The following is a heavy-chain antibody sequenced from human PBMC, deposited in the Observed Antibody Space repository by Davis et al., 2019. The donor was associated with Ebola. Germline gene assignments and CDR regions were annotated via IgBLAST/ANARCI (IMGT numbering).Heavy chain of an antibody. CDR2: INAGNGNT. D-gene: IGHD6-19*01. J-gene: IGHJ4*02. Sequence: ASVKVSCKASGYTFTSYAMHWVRQAPGQRLEWMGWINAGNGNTKYSQKFQGRVTITRDTSASTAYMELSSLRSEDTAVYYCARLDSSGWSVKFDYWGQGTLVTVSS. CDR1: GYTFTSYA. CDR3: ARLDSSGWSVKFDY. V-gene: IGHV1-3*01.